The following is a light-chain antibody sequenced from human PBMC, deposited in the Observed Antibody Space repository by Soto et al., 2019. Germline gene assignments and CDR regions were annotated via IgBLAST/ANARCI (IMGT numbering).Light chain of an antibody. CDR1: SSDVGAYNH. CDR3: SSYASSTSVL. V-gene: IGLV2-14*03. CDR2: DVN. J-gene: IGLJ2*01. Sequence: QSALTQPASVSGSPGQSITISCTGTSSDVGAYNHVSWDQQHPGKAPKLMIYDVNMWPSGVSHRFSGSKSGYTASLTISGLQAEDEADYYCSSYASSTSVLFGGGTKLTVL.